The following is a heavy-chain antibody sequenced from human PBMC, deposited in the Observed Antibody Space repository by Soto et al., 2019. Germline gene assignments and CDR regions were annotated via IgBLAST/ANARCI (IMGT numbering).Heavy chain of an antibody. J-gene: IGHJ6*02. Sequence: GASVKVSCKASGGTFSSYAISWVRQDPGQGLEWMGGIIPIFGTANYAQKVQGRVTITADEATSTAYMELSSLRCEDTAVYYCERGVTPVYYYGMDVWGQGTTVTVSS. D-gene: IGHD4-4*01. V-gene: IGHV1-69*13. CDR3: ERGVTPVYYYGMDV. CDR2: IIPIFGTA. CDR1: GGTFSSYA.